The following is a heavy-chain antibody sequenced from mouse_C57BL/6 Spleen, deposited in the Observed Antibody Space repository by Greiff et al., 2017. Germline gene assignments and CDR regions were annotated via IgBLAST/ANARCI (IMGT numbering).Heavy chain of an antibody. CDR1: GYSLTSGNY. Sequence: EVQLLESGPGFVKPSQSLSITCSVTGYSLTSGNYWHWIRQFPGNTLEWMGYISYDGRNKYNQSLQNRISITRYTSKNQFFLKLNSVTTEDTATYYVSRGRKGFAYWGQGTLVTVSA. J-gene: IGHJ3*01. CDR2: ISYDGRN. CDR3: SRGRKGFAY. V-gene: IGHV3-6*01.